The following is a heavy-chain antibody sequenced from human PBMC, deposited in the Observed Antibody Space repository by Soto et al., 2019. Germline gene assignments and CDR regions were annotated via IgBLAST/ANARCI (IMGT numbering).Heavy chain of an antibody. V-gene: IGHV1-69*01. J-gene: IGHJ6*02. CDR3: ARLQRYNSLTGSAPTYGMDV. CDR2: IIPVIGAP. Sequence: QVHLVQSGAEMKRAGSSVRVSCKGLGGTISSDAISWVRQAPGRGLEWMGGIIPVIGAPNYGQRFQGRITITADESTNTGYMELSSLRLEDTAIYYCARLQRYNSLTGSAPTYGMDVWGQGTTLTVSS. D-gene: IGHD3-9*01. CDR1: GGTISSDA.